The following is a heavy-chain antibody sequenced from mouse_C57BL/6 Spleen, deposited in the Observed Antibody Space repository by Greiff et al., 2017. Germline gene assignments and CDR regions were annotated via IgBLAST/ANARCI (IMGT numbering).Heavy chain of an antibody. Sequence: EVKLMESEGGLVQPGSSMKLSCTASGFTFSDYYMAWVRQVPEKGLEWVANINYDGSSTYYLDSLKSRFIISSDNAKNILYLQMSSLKSEDTATYYCARDRRDGGFDYWGQGTTLTVSS. CDR2: INYDGSST. D-gene: IGHD3-3*01. V-gene: IGHV5-16*01. J-gene: IGHJ2*01. CDR1: GFTFSDYY. CDR3: ARDRRDGGFDY.